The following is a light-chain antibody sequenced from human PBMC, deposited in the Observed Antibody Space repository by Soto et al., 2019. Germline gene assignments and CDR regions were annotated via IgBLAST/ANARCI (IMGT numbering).Light chain of an antibody. J-gene: IGLJ1*01. CDR2: EVS. V-gene: IGLV2-8*02. CDR1: SSDVGGYNY. CDR3: SPYAGSNNV. Sequence: HSVLTQPPSAKSAHGHSVPITRTGTSSDVGGYNYVSWYQQHPGKAPKLMIYEVSKRPSGVPDRFSGSKSGNTASLTVSGLQAEDEADYYCSPYAGSNNVFGTGTKVTVL.